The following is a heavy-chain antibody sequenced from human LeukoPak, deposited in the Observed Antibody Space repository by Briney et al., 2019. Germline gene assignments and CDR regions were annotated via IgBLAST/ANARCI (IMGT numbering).Heavy chain of an antibody. J-gene: IGHJ4*02. CDR3: ARDLYSRWYYFDY. D-gene: IGHD6-13*01. V-gene: IGHV4-61*02. CDR2: IYTSGST. CDR1: GGSISSGSYY. Sequence: PSQTLSLTCTVSGGSISSGSYYWSWIRQPAGKGLEWIGRIYTSGSTNYNPSLKSRVTISVDTSKNQFSLKLSSVTAADTAVYYCARDLYSRWYYFDYWGQGTLVTVSS.